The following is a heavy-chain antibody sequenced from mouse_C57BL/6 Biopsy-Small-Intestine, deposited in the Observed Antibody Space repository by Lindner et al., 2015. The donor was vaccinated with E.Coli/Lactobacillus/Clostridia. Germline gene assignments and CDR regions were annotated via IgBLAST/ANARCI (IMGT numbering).Heavy chain of an antibody. CDR3: ARSEGSSGFFDY. V-gene: IGHV1-31*01. D-gene: IGHD3-2*02. CDR2: IYPYNGIS. Sequence: VQLQESGPELVRPGASVKISCKASGYSFTGYYIHWVKQSYGDILDWIGFIYPYNGISSYNQKFKGKATLTVDKSSSTAYMVLRSLTSEDSAVYYCARSEGSSGFFDYWGLGTTLTVSS. CDR1: GYSFTGYY. J-gene: IGHJ2*01.